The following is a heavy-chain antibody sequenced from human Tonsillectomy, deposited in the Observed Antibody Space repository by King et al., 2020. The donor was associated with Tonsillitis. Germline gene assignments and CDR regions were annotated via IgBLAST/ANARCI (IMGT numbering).Heavy chain of an antibody. V-gene: IGHV4-38-2*01. CDR1: GSSISSGYY. CDR3: ASSRDWYFDL. CDR2: IYHSGST. J-gene: IGHJ2*01. Sequence: QLQESGPELVKPSETLSLTCAVSGSSISSGYYWGWIRQPPGKGLEWIGTIYHSGSTYYNPSLKSRVTISVDTSKNQLSLKLSSVTAADTAVFYCASSRDWYFDLWGRGTLVTVSS.